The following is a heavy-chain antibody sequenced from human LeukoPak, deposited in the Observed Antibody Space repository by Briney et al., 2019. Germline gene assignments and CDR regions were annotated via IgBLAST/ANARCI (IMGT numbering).Heavy chain of an antibody. CDR2: INHSGST. J-gene: IGHJ4*02. V-gene: IGHV4-34*01. CDR3: ARGRGYSGSYDFDY. CDR1: GVSFSGYY. D-gene: IGHD1-26*01. Sequence: SETLSLTCAVYGVSFSGYYWSWIRQPPGKGLEWIGEINHSGSTNYNPSLKNRVTISVNKSKNQFSLKLSSVTAADTAVYYCARGRGYSGSYDFDYWGQGTLVTVSS.